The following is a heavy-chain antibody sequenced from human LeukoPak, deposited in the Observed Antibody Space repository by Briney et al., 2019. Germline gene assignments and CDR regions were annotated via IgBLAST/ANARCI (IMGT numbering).Heavy chain of an antibody. Sequence: GGSLRLSCAASGFTFSSYDMPWVRQATGKGLEWVSAIGTAGDTYYPGSVKGRFTISREIAKNSLYLQMNSLRAGDTAVYYCARALPPDGMDVWGQGTTVTVSS. CDR1: GFTFSSYD. J-gene: IGHJ6*02. V-gene: IGHV3-13*01. CDR3: ARALPPDGMDV. CDR2: IGTAGDT.